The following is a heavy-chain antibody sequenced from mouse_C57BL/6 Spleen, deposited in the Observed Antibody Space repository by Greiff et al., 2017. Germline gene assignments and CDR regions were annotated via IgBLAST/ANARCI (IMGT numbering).Heavy chain of an antibody. Sequence: EVKLQESRPGLVKPSQSLTLTCSVTGYSITSGNYWNWIRQFPGNILEWIGYISYDGSNNYNPSLKNRISITRDTSKNQVFLKLNCVTTEDTATYFCARDGVTGKVYFGYWGQGATLTVST. D-gene: IGHD2-1*01. CDR3: ARDGVTGKVYFGY. CDR2: ISYDGSN. J-gene: IGHJ2*01. CDR1: GYSITSGNY. V-gene: IGHV3-6*01.